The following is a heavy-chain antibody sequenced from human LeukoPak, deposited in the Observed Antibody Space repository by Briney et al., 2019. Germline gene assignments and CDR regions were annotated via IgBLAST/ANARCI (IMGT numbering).Heavy chain of an antibody. Sequence: GGSLRLSCAASGFTFSSYGMHWVRQAPGKGLEWVAFIRYDGSNKYYADSVKGRFTISRDNSKNTLYLQMNSLRAEDTAVYYCAKDHSEWEHYDAFDIWGQGTMVTVSS. CDR1: GFTFSSYG. V-gene: IGHV3-30*02. CDR2: IRYDGSNK. D-gene: IGHD1-26*01. J-gene: IGHJ3*02. CDR3: AKDHSEWEHYDAFDI.